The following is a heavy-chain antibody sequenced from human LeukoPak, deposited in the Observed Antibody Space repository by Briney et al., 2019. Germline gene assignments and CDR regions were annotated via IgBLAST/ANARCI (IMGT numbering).Heavy chain of an antibody. V-gene: IGHV4-30-2*01. CDR3: ARGIAVAGLDY. CDR1: GDSISSGGYS. CDR2: IYHSGST. Sequence: SETLSLTCAVSGDSISSGGYSWSWIRQPPGKGLEWIGYIYHSGSTYYNPSLESRVTMSLDRPKNQFSLKLSSVTAADTAVYYCARGIAVAGLDYWGQGTLVSVPS. J-gene: IGHJ4*02. D-gene: IGHD6-19*01.